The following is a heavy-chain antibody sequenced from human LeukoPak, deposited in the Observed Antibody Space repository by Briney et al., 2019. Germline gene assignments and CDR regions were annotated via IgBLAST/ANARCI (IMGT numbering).Heavy chain of an antibody. CDR1: GGTFSSYA. CDR3: ARDLRRRDCSGGSCYSDAFDI. Sequence: SVKVSCKASGGTFSSYAISWVRQAPGQGLEWMGRIIPIFGTANYAQKFQGRVTITADKSTSTAYMELSSLRSEDMAVYYCARDLRRRDCSGGSCYSDAFDIWGQGTMVTVSS. CDR2: IIPIFGTA. V-gene: IGHV1-69*06. D-gene: IGHD2-15*01. J-gene: IGHJ3*02.